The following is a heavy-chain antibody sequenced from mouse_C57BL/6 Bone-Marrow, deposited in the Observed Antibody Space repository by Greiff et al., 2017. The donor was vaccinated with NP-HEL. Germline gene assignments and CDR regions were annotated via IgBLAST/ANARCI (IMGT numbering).Heavy chain of an antibody. D-gene: IGHD3-1*01. CDR1: GFTFSSYA. CDR3: ARDLPSEAY. V-gene: IGHV5-4*01. Sequence: EVQRVESGGGLVKPGGSLKLSCAASGFTFSSYAMSWVRQTPEKRLEWVATISDGGSYTYYPDNVKGRFTISRDNAKNNLYLQMSHLKSEDTAMYYCARDLPSEAYWGQGTLVTVSA. CDR2: ISDGGSYT. J-gene: IGHJ3*01.